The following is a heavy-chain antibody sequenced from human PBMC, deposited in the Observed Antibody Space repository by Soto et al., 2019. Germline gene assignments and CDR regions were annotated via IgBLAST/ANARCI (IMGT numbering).Heavy chain of an antibody. CDR2: ISGSGGST. CDR1: GFTFSSYA. V-gene: IGHV3-23*01. CDR3: AKDVYGSGSYHINWFDP. D-gene: IGHD3-10*01. J-gene: IGHJ5*02. Sequence: HPGGSLRLSCAASGFTFSSYAMSWVRQAPGKGLEWVSAISGSGGSTYYADSVKGRFTISRDNSKNTLYLQMNSLRAEDTAVYYCAKDVYGSGSYHINWFDPWGQGTLVTVSS.